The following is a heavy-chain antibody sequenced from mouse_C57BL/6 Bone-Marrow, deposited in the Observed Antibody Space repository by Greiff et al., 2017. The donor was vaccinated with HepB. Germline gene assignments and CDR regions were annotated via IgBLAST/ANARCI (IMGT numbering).Heavy chain of an antibody. J-gene: IGHJ1*03. V-gene: IGHV3-6*01. CDR1: GYSITSGYY. CDR2: ISYDGSN. Sequence: EVKVEESGPGLVKPSQSLSLTCSVTGYSITSGYYWNWIRQFPGNKLEWMGYISYDGSNNYNPSLKNRISITRDTSKNQFFLNLNSVTTEDTATYYCARGPYFDVWGTGTTVTVSS. CDR3: ARGPYFDV.